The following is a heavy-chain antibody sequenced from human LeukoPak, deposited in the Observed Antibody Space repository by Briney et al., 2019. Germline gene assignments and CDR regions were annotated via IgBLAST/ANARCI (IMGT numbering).Heavy chain of an antibody. CDR1: GGSISSYY. J-gene: IGHJ6*03. Sequence: SETLSLTCTVSGGSISSYYWSWIRQPPGKGLEWIGYIYYSGSTNYNPSLKSRVTISVDTSKNQFSLKLSSVTAADTAVYYCARGGGSGSYYYYMDVWGKGTTVTVSS. V-gene: IGHV4-59*01. CDR2: IYYSGST. D-gene: IGHD3-10*01. CDR3: ARGGGSGSYYYYMDV.